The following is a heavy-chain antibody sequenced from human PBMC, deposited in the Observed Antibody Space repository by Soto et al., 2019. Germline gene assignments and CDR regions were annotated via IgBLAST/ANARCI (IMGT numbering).Heavy chain of an antibody. Sequence: GGSLRLSCAASGFTFSSYGMHWVRQAPGKGLEWVAVIWYDGSNKYYADSVKGRFTISRDNSKNTLYLQMNSLRAEDTAVYYCAREISDFWSGYQPDYYGMDVWGQGTTVTVSS. J-gene: IGHJ6*02. CDR3: AREISDFWSGYQPDYYGMDV. CDR1: GFTFSSYG. V-gene: IGHV3-33*01. CDR2: IWYDGSNK. D-gene: IGHD3-3*01.